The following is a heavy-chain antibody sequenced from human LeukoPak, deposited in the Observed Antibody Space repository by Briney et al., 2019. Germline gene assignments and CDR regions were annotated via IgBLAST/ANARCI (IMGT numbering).Heavy chain of an antibody. J-gene: IGHJ4*02. CDR2: IYHSGST. CDR3: ARDRWGSVDY. V-gene: IGHV4-30-2*05. D-gene: IGHD3-16*01. CDR1: GGSISSGGYS. Sequence: SETLSLTCAVSGGSISSGGYSWSWIRQPPGKGLEWIGYIYHSGSTYYNPSLKSRVTISVDTSKNQFSLKLSSVTAADTAVYYCARDRWGSVDYWGQGTLVTVSS.